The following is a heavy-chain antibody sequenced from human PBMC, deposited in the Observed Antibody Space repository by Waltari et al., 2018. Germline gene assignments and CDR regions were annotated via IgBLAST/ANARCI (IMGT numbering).Heavy chain of an antibody. V-gene: IGHV4-59*01. CDR2: IYYSGST. Sequence: QVQLQESGPGLVKPSETLSLTCTVSGGSISSYYWSWIRQPPGKGLEWIGYIYYSGSTNYNPSRKGRVTRSVDTSKNQFSVKLSSVTAADTAVYYCARDLRGHDVWSGYYYYYGMDVWGQGTTVTVSS. CDR3: ARDLRGHDVWSGYYYYYGMDV. J-gene: IGHJ6*02. CDR1: GGSISSYY. D-gene: IGHD3-3*01.